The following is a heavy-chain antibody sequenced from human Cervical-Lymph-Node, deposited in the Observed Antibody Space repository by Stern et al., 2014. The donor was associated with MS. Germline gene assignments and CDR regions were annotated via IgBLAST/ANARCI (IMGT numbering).Heavy chain of an antibody. V-gene: IGHV1-46*01. CDR1: GYTFTSHY. D-gene: IGHD3/OR15-3a*01. CDR2: INPSGDSA. CDR3: ASGTGSKRPAGNY. Sequence: VQLVESGAEVKKPGASVKVSCKASGYTFTSHYMHWVRQAPGRGLEWVGIINPSGDSASYAQKFQGRVTMTRDTSTSTLYMELSSLRSEDTAVYYCASGTGSKRPAGNYWGQGTLVTVSS. J-gene: IGHJ4*02.